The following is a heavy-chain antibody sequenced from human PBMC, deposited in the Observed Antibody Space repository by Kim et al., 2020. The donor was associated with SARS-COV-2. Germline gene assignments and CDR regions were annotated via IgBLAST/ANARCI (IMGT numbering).Heavy chain of an antibody. CDR3: ARGQYYDYVWGSYRPFDY. CDR1: GYTFTSYA. V-gene: IGHV7-4-1*02. CDR2: INTNTGNP. J-gene: IGHJ4*02. D-gene: IGHD3-16*02. Sequence: ASVKVSCKASGYTFTSYAMNWVRQAPGQGLEWMGWINTNTGNPTYAQGFTGRFVFSLDTSVSTAYLQISSLKAEDTAVYYCARGQYYDYVWGSYRPFDYWGQGTLVTVSS.